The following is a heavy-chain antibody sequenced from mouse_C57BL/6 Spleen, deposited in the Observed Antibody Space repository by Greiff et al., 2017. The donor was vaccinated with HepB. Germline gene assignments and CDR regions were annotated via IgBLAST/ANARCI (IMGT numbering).Heavy chain of an antibody. J-gene: IGHJ1*03. D-gene: IGHD2-4*01. CDR1: GYTFTDYN. V-gene: IGHV1-22*01. CDR3: ARPDYDGWYFDV. Sequence: EVQLQQSGPELVKPGASVKMSCKASGYTFTDYNMHWVKQSHGKSLEWNGYINPNNGGTSYNQKFKGKATLTVTKSSSTAYMELRSLTSEDSAVYYCARPDYDGWYFDVWGTGTTVTVSS. CDR2: INPNNGGT.